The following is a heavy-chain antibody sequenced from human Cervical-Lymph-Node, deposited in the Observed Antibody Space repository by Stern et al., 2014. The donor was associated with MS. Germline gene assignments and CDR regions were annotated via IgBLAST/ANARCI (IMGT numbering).Heavy chain of an antibody. J-gene: IGHJ5*02. Sequence: EVQLVESGGGLVKPGGSLRLSCAASGFTFSSYSMNWVRQAPGKGLEWVSSISSSSSYIYYADSVKGRFTISRDNAKNSLYLQMNSLRAEDTAVYYCARTLYYYDSSGYSINWFDPWGQGTLVTVSS. V-gene: IGHV3-21*01. D-gene: IGHD3-22*01. CDR1: GFTFSSYS. CDR3: ARTLYYYDSSGYSINWFDP. CDR2: ISSSSSYI.